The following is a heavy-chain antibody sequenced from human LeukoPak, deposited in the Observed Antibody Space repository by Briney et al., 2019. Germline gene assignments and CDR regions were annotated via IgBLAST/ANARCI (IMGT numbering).Heavy chain of an antibody. CDR3: ARVGPYYYYMDV. V-gene: IGHV3-48*04. CDR1: GFTFSSYS. D-gene: IGHD3-16*01. J-gene: IGHJ6*03. CDR2: ISSSSSTI. Sequence: GGSLRLSCAASGFTFSSYSMNWVRQAQGKGLEWVSYISSSSSTIYYADSVKGRFTISRDNAKNSLYLQMNSLRAEDTAVYYCARVGPYYYYMDVWGKGTTVTVSS.